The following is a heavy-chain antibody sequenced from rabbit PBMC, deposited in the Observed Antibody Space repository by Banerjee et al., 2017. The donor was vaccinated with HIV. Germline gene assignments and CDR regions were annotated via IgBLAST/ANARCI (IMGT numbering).Heavy chain of an antibody. V-gene: IGHV1S47*01. Sequence: QEQLKETGGGLVQPGGSLTLSCKASGFDFSSYTMRWVRQAPGKGLEWIAYIYAGSGSTYYASWAKGRFTISLDNAQNTVFLQMTSLTAADTATYFCARVGFGSDWGVYGLWGPGTLVTVS. CDR1: GFDFSSYT. CDR3: ARVGFGSDWGVYGL. J-gene: IGHJ4*01. CDR2: IYAGSGST. D-gene: IGHD4-1*01.